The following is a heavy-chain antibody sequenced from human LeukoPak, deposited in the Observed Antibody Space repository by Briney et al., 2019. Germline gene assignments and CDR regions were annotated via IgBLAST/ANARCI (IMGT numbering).Heavy chain of an antibody. D-gene: IGHD3-16*01. CDR2: IIPIFGTA. CDR3: ARDRPGMGFYY. Sequence: SVKVSCKASGGTFSSYAFSWVRQAPGQGLEWMGRIIPIFGTADYAQKFQGRITITTDESTSTASMQLSSLRSEATAVYYCARDRPGMGFYYWGQGTLVTVSS. J-gene: IGHJ4*02. CDR1: GGTFSSYA. V-gene: IGHV1-69*05.